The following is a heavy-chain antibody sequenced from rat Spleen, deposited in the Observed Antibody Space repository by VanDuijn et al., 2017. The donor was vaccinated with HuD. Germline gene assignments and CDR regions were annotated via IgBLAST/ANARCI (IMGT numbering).Heavy chain of an antibody. CDR3: ARHLDYGGYFDY. CDR2: MWNGGGT. Sequence: QVQLKESGPALVQPSQTLSLTCTVSGFSLISYSVNWVRQPPGKGLEWMGAMWNGGGTDYNSPFKSRLSISRDTAKSQVFLKMRSLQTDDTAKYFSARHLDYGGYFDYWGQGVMVTVSS. CDR1: GFSLISYS. V-gene: IGHV2-15*01. D-gene: IGHD1-11*01. J-gene: IGHJ2*01.